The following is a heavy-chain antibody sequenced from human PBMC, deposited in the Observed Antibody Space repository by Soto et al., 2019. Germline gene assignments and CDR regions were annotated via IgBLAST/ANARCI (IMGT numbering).Heavy chain of an antibody. Sequence: GGSLSLSCAASGFTFSSYAMHWVRQAPGKGLEWVAVISYDGSNKYYADSVKGRFTISRDNSKNTLYLQMNSLRAEDTAVYYCARVRGNPERRDGYNYYFDYWGQGTLVTVSS. D-gene: IGHD5-12*01. J-gene: IGHJ4*02. CDR1: GFTFSSYA. CDR3: ARVRGNPERRDGYNYYFDY. CDR2: ISYDGSNK. V-gene: IGHV3-30*04.